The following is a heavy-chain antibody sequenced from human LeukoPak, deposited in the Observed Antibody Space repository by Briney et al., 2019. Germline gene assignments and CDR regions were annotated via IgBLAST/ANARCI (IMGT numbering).Heavy chain of an antibody. D-gene: IGHD3-16*02. V-gene: IGHV1-69*04. CDR2: ITPILGIA. J-gene: IGHJ4*02. CDR1: GGTFSSYA. Sequence: SVKVSCKASGGTFSSYAISWVRQAPGQGLEWMGRITPILGIANYAQKFQGRVTITADKSTSTAYMELSSLRSEDTAVYYCARGPPSGLRLGELSANFDYWGQGTLVTVSS. CDR3: ARGPPSGLRLGELSANFDY.